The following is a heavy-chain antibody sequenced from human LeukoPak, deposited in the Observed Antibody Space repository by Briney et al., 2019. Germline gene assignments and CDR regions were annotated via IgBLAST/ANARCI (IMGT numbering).Heavy chain of an antibody. V-gene: IGHV3-21*01. CDR1: GFTFSSYS. CDR2: ISSSSSYI. Sequence: GGSLRLSCAASGFTFSSYSMNWVRQAPGKGLEWVSSISSSSSYIYYADSVKGRFTISRDNAQNSLYLQMNSLRAEDTAVYYCASLDLGYCSGGSCYGRDYWGQGTLVTVSS. J-gene: IGHJ4*02. CDR3: ASLDLGYCSGGSCYGRDY. D-gene: IGHD2-15*01.